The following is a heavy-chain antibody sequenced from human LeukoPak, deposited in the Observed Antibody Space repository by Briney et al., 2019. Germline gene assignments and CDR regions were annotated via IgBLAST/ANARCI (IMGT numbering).Heavy chain of an antibody. CDR2: IWYDGSNK. D-gene: IGHD6-6*01. V-gene: IGHV3-33*01. CDR3: ARPYSSSPDYYFDY. Sequence: PGGSLRLSCAASGFTFSSYGMHWVRQAPGKGLEWVAVIWYDGSNKYYADSVKGRFTISRDNSKNTLYLQMSSLRAEDTAVYYCARPYSSSPDYYFDYWGQGTLVTVSS. J-gene: IGHJ4*02. CDR1: GFTFSSYG.